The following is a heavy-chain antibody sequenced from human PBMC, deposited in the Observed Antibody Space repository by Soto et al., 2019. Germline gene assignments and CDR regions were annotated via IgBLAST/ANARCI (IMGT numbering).Heavy chain of an antibody. Sequence: SXKVSFKASGYTXNAYYIHWVRQAPGQGLEWMGWIDPSTGGPTYAQKFQGRVTITTDTSINTADMELKNLRSDDTAVYFCARQDVLAAGTWFDPWGQGTLCTVSS. CDR2: IDPSTGGP. V-gene: IGHV1-2*02. CDR1: GYTXNAYY. CDR3: ARQDVLAAGTWFDP. J-gene: IGHJ5*02. D-gene: IGHD2-8*02.